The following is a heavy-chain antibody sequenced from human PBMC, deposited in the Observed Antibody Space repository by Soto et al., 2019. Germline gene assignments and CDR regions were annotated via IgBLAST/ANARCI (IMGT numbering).Heavy chain of an antibody. CDR3: ARAYYYDSSGYYYHFDY. V-gene: IGHV1-69*13. CDR1: GGTFSSYA. CDR2: IIPIFGTA. D-gene: IGHD3-22*01. J-gene: IGHJ4*02. Sequence: SVKVSCKASGGTFSSYAISWVRQAPGQGLEWMGGIIPIFGTANYAQKFQGRVTITADESTSTAYMELSSLRSEDTAVYYCARAYYYDSSGYYYHFDYWGQGTLVTVSS.